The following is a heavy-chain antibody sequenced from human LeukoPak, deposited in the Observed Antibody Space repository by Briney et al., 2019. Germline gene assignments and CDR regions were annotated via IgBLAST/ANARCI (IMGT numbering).Heavy chain of an antibody. CDR1: GFTFSSYW. J-gene: IGHJ4*02. CDR3: ARGSSSSYYFDY. Sequence: GGSLRLSCAASGFTFSSYWVSWVRQAPGKGLEWVANIKQDGSEKYYVDSVKGRFTISRDNAKNSLYLQMNSLRAEDTAVYYCARGSSSSYYFDYWGQGTLVTVSS. V-gene: IGHV3-7*01. CDR2: IKQDGSEK. D-gene: IGHD6-6*01.